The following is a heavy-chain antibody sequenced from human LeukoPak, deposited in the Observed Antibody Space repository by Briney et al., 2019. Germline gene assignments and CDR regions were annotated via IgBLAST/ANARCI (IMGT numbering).Heavy chain of an antibody. CDR3: ARANYYDSSGYSY. CDR2: INHSGST. CDR1: GGSFSGYY. D-gene: IGHD3-22*01. Sequence: KPSETLSLTCAVYGGSFSGYYWSWIRQPPGKGLEWIGEINHSGSTNYNPSLKSRVTISVDTPKNQFSLKLSSVTAADTAVYYCARANYYDSSGYSYWGQGTLVTVSS. J-gene: IGHJ4*02. V-gene: IGHV4-34*01.